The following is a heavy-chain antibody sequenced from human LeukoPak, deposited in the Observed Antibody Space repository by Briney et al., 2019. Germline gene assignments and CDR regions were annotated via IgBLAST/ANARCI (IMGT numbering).Heavy chain of an antibody. D-gene: IGHD6-19*01. CDR1: GYTFTNYY. Sequence: ASVKVSCKASGYTFTNYYIHWVRQAPGQGLEWMGIINPSGGSTSYAQKVRGRVTMTRDTSTSTVYMELSSLRSEDTAMYYCARGESARRDIAVAGVSDYWGQRTLVTVSS. CDR3: ARGESARRDIAVAGVSDY. V-gene: IGHV1-46*01. CDR2: INPSGGST. J-gene: IGHJ4*02.